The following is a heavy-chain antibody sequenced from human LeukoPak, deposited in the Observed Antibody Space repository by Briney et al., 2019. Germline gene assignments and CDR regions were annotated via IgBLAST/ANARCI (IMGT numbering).Heavy chain of an antibody. CDR2: ISSSGSTI. V-gene: IGHV3-48*03. Sequence: GGSLRLSCAASGFTFSSYEMNWVRQAPGKGLEWVSYISSSGSTIYYADSVKGRFTISRDNARNSLYLQMGSLRAEDTAVYYCATYTHWVAGDVWGQGTTVTVSS. CDR3: ATYTHWVAGDV. CDR1: GFTFSSYE. D-gene: IGHD3-16*01. J-gene: IGHJ6*02.